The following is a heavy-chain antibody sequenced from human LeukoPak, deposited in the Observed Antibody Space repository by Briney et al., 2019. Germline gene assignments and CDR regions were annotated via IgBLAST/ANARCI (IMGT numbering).Heavy chain of an antibody. CDR1: GYTFTSYD. V-gene: IGHV1-8*01. Sequence: GASVKVSCKASGYTFTSYDINWVRQATGQGLEWMGWMNPNSGNTGYAQKFQGRVTMTRNTSISTAYMELSSLRSEDTAVYYCATDCSGGSCYSSWFDPWGQGTLVTVAT. D-gene: IGHD2-15*01. CDR2: MNPNSGNT. J-gene: IGHJ5*02. CDR3: ATDCSGGSCYSSWFDP.